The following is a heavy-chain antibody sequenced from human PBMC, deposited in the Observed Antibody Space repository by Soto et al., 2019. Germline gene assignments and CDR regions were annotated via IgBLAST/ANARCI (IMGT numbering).Heavy chain of an antibody. CDR3: ASFIPAGGDFQH. J-gene: IGHJ1*01. V-gene: IGHV1-18*01. D-gene: IGHD2-2*01. Sequence: QVQLVQSGAEVKKPGASVKVSCKASGYTFTSHGISWVRQAPGQGLEGMGWISAYKGNTNYAQKLQGRVTMTTDTSTSPAYMELRSLRSDDTAVYYCASFIPAGGDFQHGGQGTLVTVSS. CDR2: ISAYKGNT. CDR1: GYTFTSHG.